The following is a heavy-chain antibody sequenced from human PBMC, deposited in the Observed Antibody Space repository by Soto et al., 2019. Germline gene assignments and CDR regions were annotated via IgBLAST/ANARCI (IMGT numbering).Heavy chain of an antibody. CDR3: AKNGLDNSPSAIDS. D-gene: IGHD2-8*01. V-gene: IGHV3-23*01. CDR1: GFTFRNNV. CDR2: ITGSGRDT. Sequence: VGSLRLSCAASGFTFRNNVLSWVRPPPGKGLDWVSGITGSGRDTYYADSVKGRFTISRDNSKNMVFLQMNSLRAEDTALYYCAKNGLDNSPSAIDSWGPGTRVTVSS. J-gene: IGHJ4*02.